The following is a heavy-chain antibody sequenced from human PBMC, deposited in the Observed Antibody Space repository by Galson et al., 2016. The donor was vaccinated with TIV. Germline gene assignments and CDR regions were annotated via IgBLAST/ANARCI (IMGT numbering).Heavy chain of an antibody. CDR2: IYNSGDT. CDR3: VRDRYYDARGYYYYYYGMDV. CDR1: GLDASINY. D-gene: IGHD3-16*01. J-gene: IGHJ6*02. V-gene: IGHV3-66*03. Sequence: SLRLSCAASGLDASINYMSWVRQPPGKRLECVSLIYNSGDTYYADSVKGRFTITRDESKNTVYLQMNSLRPEDTAVYYCVRDRYYDARGYYYYYYGMDVWGQGTTVSVS.